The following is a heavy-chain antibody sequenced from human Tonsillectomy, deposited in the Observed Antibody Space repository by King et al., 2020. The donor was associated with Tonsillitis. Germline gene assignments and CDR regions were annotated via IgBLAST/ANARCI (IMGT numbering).Heavy chain of an antibody. J-gene: IGHJ4*02. V-gene: IGHV4-39*01. CDR3: ASHGSGWERRDYFDY. Sequence: QLQESGPGLVKPSETLSLSCTVSGGSISNRGYYWGWIRQPPGKGLEWIGSVFYSGRSYYNPSLKSRVTISVDTSKNQFSLKLSSVTAADTAVFYCASHGSGWERRDYFDYWGQGILVTVSS. CDR2: VFYSGRS. CDR1: GGSISNRGYY. D-gene: IGHD1-26*01.